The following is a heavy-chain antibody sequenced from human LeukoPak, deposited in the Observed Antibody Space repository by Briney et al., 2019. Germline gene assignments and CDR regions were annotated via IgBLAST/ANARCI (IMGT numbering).Heavy chain of an antibody. CDR1: GFTFSSYA. V-gene: IGHV3-23*01. Sequence: GGSLRLSCAASGFTFSSYAMSWVRQAPGKGLEWVSGISGTGGNTYYADSVKGRFTISRDNSKNTLYLQMNSLRAEDTAVYYCAKSPRPKTYYYDSSGYYSNPYFDYWGQGTLVTVSS. CDR2: ISGTGGNT. CDR3: AKSPRPKTYYYDSSGYYSNPYFDY. J-gene: IGHJ4*02. D-gene: IGHD3-22*01.